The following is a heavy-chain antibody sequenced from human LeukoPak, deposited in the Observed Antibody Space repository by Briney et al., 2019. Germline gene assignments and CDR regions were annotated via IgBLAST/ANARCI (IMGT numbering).Heavy chain of an antibody. CDR3: AREYTTSSGTGWYFDL. CDR1: GYTFTSYY. V-gene: IGHV1-46*01. J-gene: IGHJ2*01. CDR2: INPSGGST. Sequence: ASVKVSCKASGYTFTSYYMHWVRQAPAQGLEWMGIINPSGGSTSYAQKFQGRVTMTRDTSTSTVYMELSSLRSEDTAVYYCAREYTTSSGTGWYFDLWGRGTLVTVSS. D-gene: IGHD1-14*01.